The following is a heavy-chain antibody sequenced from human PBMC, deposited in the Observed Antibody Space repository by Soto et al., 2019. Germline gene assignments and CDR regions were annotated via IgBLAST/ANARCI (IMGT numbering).Heavy chain of an antibody. D-gene: IGHD3-16*01. CDR2: TDDSGST. CDR1: GGSISTYNYY. V-gene: IGHV4-39*07. J-gene: IGHJ5*02. CDR3: AIGPILTTFGGVPEALNWFDP. Sequence: PSETLSLTCAVSGGSISTYNYYWGWIRQPPGKGLEWFGSTDDSGSTYYNPSLKTRVTISLHSSKNQFSMKLTTMTDEDTAVYYCAIGPILTTFGGVPEALNWFDPWGQGTLVNVSS.